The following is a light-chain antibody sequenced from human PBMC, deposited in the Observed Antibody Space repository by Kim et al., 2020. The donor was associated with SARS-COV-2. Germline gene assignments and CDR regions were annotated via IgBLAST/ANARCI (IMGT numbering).Light chain of an antibody. V-gene: IGKV3-11*01. CDR2: DAS. CDR3: QQRDSWPRT. Sequence: EIVLTQSPATLSLSPGERATLSCMASQSVSSYLAWYQQKLGQAPRLLIYDASNRATGIPARFSGSGSGTDFTLTISSLEPEDFAVYYCQQRDSWPRTFGQGTKVDIK. J-gene: IGKJ1*01. CDR1: QSVSSY.